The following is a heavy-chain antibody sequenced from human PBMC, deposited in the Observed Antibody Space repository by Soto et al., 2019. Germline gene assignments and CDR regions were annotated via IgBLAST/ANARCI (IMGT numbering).Heavy chain of an antibody. V-gene: IGHV3-30-3*01. CDR2: ISYNGSNK. J-gene: IGHJ5*02. CDR3: AGLTEMATIRWFAP. CDR1: GFTFSSYA. Sequence: QVQLVESGGGVVQPGRSLRLSCAASGFTFSSYAMHWVRQAPGKGLEWVAVISYNGSNKYYADSVKGRFTISRDNSKNARDLQMNSLRAEDTAVYYCAGLTEMATIRWFAPWGQGTLVTVSS. D-gene: IGHD5-12*01.